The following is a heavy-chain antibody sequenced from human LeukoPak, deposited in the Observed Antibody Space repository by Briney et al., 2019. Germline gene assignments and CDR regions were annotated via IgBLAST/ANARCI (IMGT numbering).Heavy chain of an antibody. Sequence: GGSLRLSCAASGFTFSSYWMSWVRQAPGKGLEWVANIKQDGSEKYYVDSVKGRFTISRDNAKNSLYLQMNSLRAEDTAVYYCAKDLGSVDTAMNYWGQGTLVTVSS. CDR3: AKDLGSVDTAMNY. V-gene: IGHV3-7*03. D-gene: IGHD5-18*01. CDR2: IKQDGSEK. CDR1: GFTFSSYW. J-gene: IGHJ4*02.